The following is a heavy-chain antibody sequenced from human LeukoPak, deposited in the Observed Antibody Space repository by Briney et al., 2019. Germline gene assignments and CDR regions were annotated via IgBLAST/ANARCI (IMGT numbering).Heavy chain of an antibody. CDR1: GGSISSSSYY. V-gene: IGHV4-39*01. CDR3: ARGLDDYVWGSYRKFDY. J-gene: IGHJ4*02. CDR2: MSYSGST. Sequence: SETLSLTCTVSGGSISSSSYYWVWIRQPPGKGLEWIGSMSYSGSTDYNPSLKSRVTISADTSKNQFSLKLSSVTAADTAVYYCARGLDDYVWGSYRKFDYWGQGTLVTVSS. D-gene: IGHD3-16*02.